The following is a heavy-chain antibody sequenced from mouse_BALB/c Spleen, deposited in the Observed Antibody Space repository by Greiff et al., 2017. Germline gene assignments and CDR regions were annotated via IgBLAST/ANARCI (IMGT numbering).Heavy chain of an antibody. J-gene: IGHJ1*01. Sequence: EVQLVESGGGLVKPGGSLKLSCAASGFTFSSYTMSWVRQTPEKRLEWVATISSGGSYTYYPDSVKGRFTISRDNAKNTLYLQMSSLKSEDTAMYYCTRGNYSYWYFDVWGAGTTVTVSS. CDR3: TRGNYSYWYFDV. D-gene: IGHD1-1*01. V-gene: IGHV5-6-4*01. CDR1: GFTFSSYT. CDR2: ISSGGSYT.